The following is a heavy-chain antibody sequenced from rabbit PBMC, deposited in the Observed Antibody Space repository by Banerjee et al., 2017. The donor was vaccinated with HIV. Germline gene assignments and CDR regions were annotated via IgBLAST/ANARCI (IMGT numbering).Heavy chain of an antibody. CDR2: INTSSGNT. D-gene: IGHD4-1*01. CDR1: GIDFSSYG. J-gene: IGHJ4*01. Sequence: QEQLVESGGGLVQPGGSLKLSCKASGIDFSSYGISWVRQAPGKGLEWIACINTSSGNTVYANWAKGRFTISKTSSTTVTLQMTSLTAADTATYFCARDLAGVIGWNFGLWGPGTLVTVS. CDR3: ARDLAGVIGWNFGL. V-gene: IGHV1S45*01.